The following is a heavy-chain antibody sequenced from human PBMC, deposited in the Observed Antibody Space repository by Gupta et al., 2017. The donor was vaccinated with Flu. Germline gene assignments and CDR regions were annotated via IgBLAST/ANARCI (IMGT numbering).Heavy chain of an antibody. CDR2: VNHSGRT. V-gene: IGHV4-34*01. Sequence: WSWIRQNPGKGLEWIGEVNHSGRTNYNPSLLSRVTISIDTSKNQLSLKLTSLTAADTAVYYCARVALVGFGSNWFDPWGQGTLVTVSS. J-gene: IGHJ5*02. CDR3: ARVALVGFGSNWFDP. D-gene: IGHD1-26*01.